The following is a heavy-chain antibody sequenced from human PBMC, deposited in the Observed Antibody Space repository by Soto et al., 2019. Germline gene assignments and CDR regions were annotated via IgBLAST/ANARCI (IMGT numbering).Heavy chain of an antibody. D-gene: IGHD5-18*01. J-gene: IGHJ6*03. CDR3: ARINSEWIQLWLLENYYYYYMDV. V-gene: IGHV2-26*01. Sequence: QVTLKESGPVLVKPTETLTLTCTVSGFSLSNARMGVSWIRQPPGKALEWLAHIFSNDEKSYSTSLKSRLTISKDTSKSQVVLTMTNMDPVDTATYYCARINSEWIQLWLLENYYYYYMDVWGKGTTVTVSS. CDR2: IFSNDEK. CDR1: GFSLSNARMG.